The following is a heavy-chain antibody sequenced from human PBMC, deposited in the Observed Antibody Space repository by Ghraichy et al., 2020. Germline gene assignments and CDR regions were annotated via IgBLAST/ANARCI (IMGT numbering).Heavy chain of an antibody. J-gene: IGHJ6*03. Sequence: GGSLRLSCAASGFSFSSHHMHWVRQTTGEGLEWVSGITAAGETYYANSVKGRFTISRENAKNSLYLQVNNLRDGDTAVYYCVRRSGYLDVWGKGTTVTVSS. V-gene: IGHV3-13*01. CDR3: VRRSGYLDV. CDR2: ITAAGET. D-gene: IGHD3-10*01. CDR1: GFSFSSHH.